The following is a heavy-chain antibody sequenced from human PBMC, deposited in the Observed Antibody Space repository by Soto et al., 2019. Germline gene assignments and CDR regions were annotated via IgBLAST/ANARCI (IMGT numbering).Heavy chain of an antibody. J-gene: IGHJ5*02. D-gene: IGHD2-2*01. CDR3: ARGRRGYCISTSCYAYNWFDP. V-gene: IGHV4-59*01. Sequence: SETLSLTCTVSGGSISGYYWSWLRQPPGKGLEWIGYIYFSGRTTYNPSLKSRVTMSVDMSTNQFSLKLASVTAADTAVYYCARGRRGYCISTSCYAYNWFDPWGQGTLVTVSS. CDR2: IYFSGRT. CDR1: GGSISGYY.